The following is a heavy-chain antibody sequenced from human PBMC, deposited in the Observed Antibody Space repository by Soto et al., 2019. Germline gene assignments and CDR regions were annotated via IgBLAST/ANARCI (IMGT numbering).Heavy chain of an antibody. D-gene: IGHD2-15*01. J-gene: IGHJ5*02. CDR2: FDPEDGET. CDR1: GYTLTELS. CDR3: ATEGCSGGSCYWFDP. V-gene: IGHV1-24*01. Sequence: ASVKVSCKVSGYTLTELSMHWVRQAPGKGLEWMGGFDPEDGETIYAQKFKGRVTMTEDTSTDTAYMELSSLRSEDTAVYYCATEGCSGGSCYWFDPWGQGTLVTDSS.